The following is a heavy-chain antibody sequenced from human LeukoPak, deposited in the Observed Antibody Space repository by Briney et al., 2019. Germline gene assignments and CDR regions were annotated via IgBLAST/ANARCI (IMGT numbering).Heavy chain of an antibody. CDR2: ISGSGGST. CDR1: GFTFSSYA. V-gene: IGHV3-23*01. Sequence: GGSLRLSCAASGFTFSSYAMSWVRQAPGKGLEWVSAISGSGGSTYYADSVKGRFTISRDNSKNTLYLQMNSLRAEDTAVYYCAKRGTQQQWLVRRENYSDYWGQGTLVTVSS. D-gene: IGHD6-19*01. CDR3: AKRGTQQQWLVRRENYSDY. J-gene: IGHJ4*02.